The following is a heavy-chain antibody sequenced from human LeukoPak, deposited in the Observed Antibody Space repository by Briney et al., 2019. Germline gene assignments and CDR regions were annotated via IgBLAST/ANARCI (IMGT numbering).Heavy chain of an antibody. CDR2: IYSGGST. V-gene: IGHV3-66*01. J-gene: IGHJ4*02. CDR3: ASTLVKIFDH. D-gene: IGHD4-23*01. Sequence: GGSLRLSCAASGFTVSSNQMNWVRQAPGKGLEWVSTIYSGGSTYYADSVKGRFTISRDNSKNTLYLQMNSLRAEDTAVYYCASTLVKIFDHWGQGTLVTVSS. CDR1: GFTVSSNQ.